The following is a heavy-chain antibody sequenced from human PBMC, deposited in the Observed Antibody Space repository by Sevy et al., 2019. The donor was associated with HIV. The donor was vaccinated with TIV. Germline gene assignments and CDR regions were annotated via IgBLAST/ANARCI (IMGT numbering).Heavy chain of an antibody. Sequence: SETLSLTCAVHDGSFSGYYWNWIRQLPGKGLEWIGEINESGITYYNPSLKSRVAISVDTSKKQFSLKLNSVTAADTVLYFCARSPPVVVVPGAPSWFDPWGQGTLVTVSS. J-gene: IGHJ5*02. V-gene: IGHV4-34*01. CDR3: ARSPPVVVVPGAPSWFDP. D-gene: IGHD2-2*01. CDR1: DGSFSGYY. CDR2: INESGIT.